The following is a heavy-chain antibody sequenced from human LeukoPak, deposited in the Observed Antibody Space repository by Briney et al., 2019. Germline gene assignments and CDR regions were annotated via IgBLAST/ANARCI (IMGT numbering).Heavy chain of an antibody. V-gene: IGHV3-7*01. CDR1: GFTFSSYW. Sequence: GGSLRLSCAASGFTFSSYWMSWVRQAPGKGLEWVANIKQDGSEKYHVDSVKGRFTISRDNAKNSLYLQMNSLRAEDTAIYYCARAHGYDFWSGYYGYYGMDVWGQGTTVTVSS. CDR2: IKQDGSEK. J-gene: IGHJ6*02. D-gene: IGHD3-3*01. CDR3: ARAHGYDFWSGYYGYYGMDV.